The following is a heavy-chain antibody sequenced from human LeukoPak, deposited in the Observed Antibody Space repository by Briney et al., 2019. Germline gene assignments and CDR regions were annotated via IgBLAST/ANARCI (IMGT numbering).Heavy chain of an antibody. J-gene: IGHJ2*01. D-gene: IGHD4-23*01. CDR3: ARLRDYGGKNFDL. V-gene: IGHV4-59*01. CDR1: GGSISDNY. CDR2: MYYSGST. Sequence: PSETLSLTCTVSGGSISDNYWTWIRQPPGKGLEWIGYMYYSGSTNYNPSFKSRVIISVDTSKNQFSLKVSSVTAADTAVYYCARLRDYGGKNFDLWGRGTLVTVSS.